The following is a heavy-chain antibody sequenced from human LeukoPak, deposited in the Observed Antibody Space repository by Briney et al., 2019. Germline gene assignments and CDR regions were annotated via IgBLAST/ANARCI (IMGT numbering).Heavy chain of an antibody. CDR2: VYHGGST. D-gene: IGHD6-25*01. V-gene: IGHV4-59*01. CDR1: GSSISSYY. J-gene: IGHJ4*02. Sequence: SETLSLTCTVSGSSISSYYWSWIRQPPGKGLEWIGYVYHGGSTRYNPSLKSRVTVLGDTSKNQFSLRLTSVTAADTAVYYCARSQYSTGLFDFWGQGTLVTVSS. CDR3: ARSQYSTGLFDF.